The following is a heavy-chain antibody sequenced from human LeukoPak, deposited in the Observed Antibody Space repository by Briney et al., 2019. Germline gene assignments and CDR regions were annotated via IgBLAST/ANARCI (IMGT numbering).Heavy chain of an antibody. CDR3: ARRFLRDTSDY. V-gene: IGHV3-66*02. J-gene: IGHJ4*02. CDR1: GFTVSTNF. CDR2: IYSGGAT. Sequence: PGGSLRLSCAASGFTVSTNFMSWVRQAPGKGLEWFSVIYSGGATYYTDSVKGRFTISRDSSKNTVHLQMSGLRAEDTAVYYCARRFLRDTSDYWGQGTLVIVSS.